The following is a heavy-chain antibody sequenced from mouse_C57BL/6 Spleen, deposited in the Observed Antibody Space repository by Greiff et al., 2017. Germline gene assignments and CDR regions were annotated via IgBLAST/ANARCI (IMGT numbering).Heavy chain of an antibody. J-gene: IGHJ4*01. CDR1: GYTFTSYG. CDR3: ATIYYGNDYYAMDY. D-gene: IGHD2-1*01. V-gene: IGHV1-81*01. Sequence: QVQLQQSGAELARPGASVKLSCKASGYTFTSYGISWVKQRTGQGLEWIGEIYPRSGNTYYNEKFKGKATLTADKSSSTAYMELRSLTSEDSAVYFCATIYYGNDYYAMDYWGQGTSVTVSS. CDR2: IYPRSGNT.